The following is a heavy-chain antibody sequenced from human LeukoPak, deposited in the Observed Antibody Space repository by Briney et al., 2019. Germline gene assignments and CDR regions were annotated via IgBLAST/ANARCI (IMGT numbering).Heavy chain of an antibody. CDR3: ARDLNSGWWTYFDY. CDR2: ISYDGSNK. V-gene: IGHV3-30*04. D-gene: IGHD6-19*01. Sequence: GGSLRLSCAASGFTFSSYAMHWVRQAPGKGLEWVAVISYDGSNKYYADSVKGRFTISRDNSKNTLYLQMNSLRAEDTAVYYCARDLNSGWWTYFDYWGQGTLVTVSS. CDR1: GFTFSSYA. J-gene: IGHJ4*02.